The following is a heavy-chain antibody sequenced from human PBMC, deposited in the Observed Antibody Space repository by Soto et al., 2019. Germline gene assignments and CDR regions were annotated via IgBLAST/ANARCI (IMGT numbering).Heavy chain of an antibody. CDR2: ISGSGGST. V-gene: IGHV3-23*01. CDR3: AKDGSSWSYYFDY. Sequence: EVQLLESGGGLVQPGGSLRLSCAASGFTFSSYAMSWVRQAPGKGLEWVSAISGSGGSTYYADSVKGRFTISRDTSKNTLYRQMNSLSAEDTAVYYCAKDGSSWSYYFDYWGQGTLVTVSS. CDR1: GFTFSSYA. J-gene: IGHJ4*02. D-gene: IGHD6-13*01.